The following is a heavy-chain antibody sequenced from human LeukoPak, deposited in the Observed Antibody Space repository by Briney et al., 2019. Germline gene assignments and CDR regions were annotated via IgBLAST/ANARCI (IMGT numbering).Heavy chain of an antibody. Sequence: GGSLRLSCVASGFTFTGYDMCWVRQAPGKGLEWVSGISNGADRAYYADSVKGRFTISRDNSKNTLYLQMDSLRAEDTAVYFCAKDSPRSSGWFYFDYWGQGALVTVSS. CDR3: AKDSPRSSGWFYFDY. CDR1: GFTFTGYD. CDR2: ISNGADRA. D-gene: IGHD6-19*01. V-gene: IGHV3-23*01. J-gene: IGHJ4*02.